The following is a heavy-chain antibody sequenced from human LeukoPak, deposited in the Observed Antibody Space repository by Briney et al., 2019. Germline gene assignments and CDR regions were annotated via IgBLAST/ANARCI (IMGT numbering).Heavy chain of an antibody. CDR1: GFTFSSYG. V-gene: IGHV3-30*02. CDR3: AKEDCGGDCRSYYFDY. Sequence: GGSLRLSCAASGFTFSSYGMHWVRQAPGKGLEWVAFIRYDGSNKYYADSVKGRFTISRDNSKSTLYLQMNSLRAVDTAVYYCAKEDCGGDCRSYYFDYWGQGTLVTVSS. D-gene: IGHD2-21*01. CDR2: IRYDGSNK. J-gene: IGHJ4*02.